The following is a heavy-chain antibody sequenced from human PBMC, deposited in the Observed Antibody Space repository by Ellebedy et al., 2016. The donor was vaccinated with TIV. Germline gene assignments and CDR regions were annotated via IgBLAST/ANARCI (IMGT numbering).Heavy chain of an antibody. CDR2: IHSDGSST. J-gene: IGHJ3*01. CDR1: GFTFSSYW. V-gene: IGHV3-74*01. D-gene: IGHD5-24*01. CDR3: ARGDVGAFDL. Sequence: GESLKISXAASGFTFSSYWMHWVRQAPGKGPVWVSRIHSDGSSTTYAESVKGRLTISRDNAKNTVLLQMNSLRADDTAIYYCARGDVGAFDLWGQGTMVTVSS.